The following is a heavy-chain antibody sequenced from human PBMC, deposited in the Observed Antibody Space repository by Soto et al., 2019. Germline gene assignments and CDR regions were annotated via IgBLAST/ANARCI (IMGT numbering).Heavy chain of an antibody. CDR3: ARGIGYCSGGSCQSWFDP. Sequence: GGSLRLSCAASGFTFSSYGMHWVRQAPGKGLEWVAVIWYDGSNKYYADSVKGRFTISRDNSKNTLYLQMNSLRAEDTAVYYCARGIGYCSGGSCQSWFDPWGQGTLVTVSS. J-gene: IGHJ5*02. V-gene: IGHV3-33*01. CDR2: IWYDGSNK. D-gene: IGHD2-15*01. CDR1: GFTFSSYG.